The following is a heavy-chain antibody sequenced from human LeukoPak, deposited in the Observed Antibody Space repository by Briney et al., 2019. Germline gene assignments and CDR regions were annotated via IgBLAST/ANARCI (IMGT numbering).Heavy chain of an antibody. CDR2: IKSKTDGGTT. V-gene: IGHV3-15*01. J-gene: IGHJ6*03. Sequence: GGSLRLSCAASGFTFSSYWMSWVRQAPGKGLEWVGRIKSKTDGGTTDYAAPVKGRFTISRDDSKNTLYLQMNSLKTEDTAVYYCTTLYCSGGSCYSVYMDVWGKGTTVTISS. CDR3: TTLYCSGGSCYSVYMDV. CDR1: GFTFSSYW. D-gene: IGHD2-15*01.